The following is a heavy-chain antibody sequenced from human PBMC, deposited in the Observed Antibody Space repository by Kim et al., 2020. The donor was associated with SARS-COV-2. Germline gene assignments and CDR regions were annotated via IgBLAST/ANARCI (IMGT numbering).Heavy chain of an antibody. CDR3: ARDGRTPGEELGDPYWYFDL. Sequence: ASVKVSCKASGYTFTSYYMHWVRQAPGQGLEWMGIINPSGGSTSYAQKFQGRVTMTRDTSTSTVYMELSSLRSEDTAVYYCARDGRTPGEELGDPYWYFDLWGRCTLVTVSS. CDR2: INPSGGST. V-gene: IGHV1-46*01. D-gene: IGHD3-10*01. CDR1: GYTFTSYY. J-gene: IGHJ2*01.